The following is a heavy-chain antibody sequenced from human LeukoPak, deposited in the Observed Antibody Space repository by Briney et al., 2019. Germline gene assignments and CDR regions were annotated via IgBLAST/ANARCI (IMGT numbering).Heavy chain of an antibody. V-gene: IGHV4-34*01. CDR1: GGSFSGYY. CDR2: INHSGST. Sequence: SETLSLTCAVYGGSFSGYYWSWIRQPPGKGLEWIGEINHSGSTYYNPSLKSRVTISVDTSKNQFSLKLSSVTAADTAVYYCARASILVIILSWGQGTLVTVSS. CDR3: ARASILVIILS. D-gene: IGHD3/OR15-3a*01. J-gene: IGHJ4*02.